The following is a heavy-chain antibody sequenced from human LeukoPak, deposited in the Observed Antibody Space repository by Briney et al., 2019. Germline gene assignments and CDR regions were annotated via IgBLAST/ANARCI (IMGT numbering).Heavy chain of an antibody. Sequence: ASVKVSCKASGYSFTGYYMHWVRQAPGQGLEWMGWINPNSGDTKYAQKFQGRVTMTRDTSISTAYMELSRLRSDDTAVYYCARDSYDILTGYPLYYMDVWGKGTTVTVSS. J-gene: IGHJ6*03. D-gene: IGHD3-9*01. CDR2: INPNSGDT. V-gene: IGHV1-2*02. CDR3: ARDSYDILTGYPLYYMDV. CDR1: GYSFTGYY.